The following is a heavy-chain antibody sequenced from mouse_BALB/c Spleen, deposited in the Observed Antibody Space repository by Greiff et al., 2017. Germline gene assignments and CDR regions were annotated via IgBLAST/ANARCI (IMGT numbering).Heavy chain of an antibody. Sequence: EVKLVESGGGLVQPGGSLRLSCATSGFTFTDYYMSWVRQPPGKALEWLGFIRNKANGYTTEYSASVKGRFTISRDNSQSILYLQMNTLRAEDSATYYCARESYGNYVGYWGQGTTLTVSS. CDR3: ARESYGNYVGY. V-gene: IGHV7-3*02. CDR2: IRNKANGYTT. D-gene: IGHD2-10*02. CDR1: GFTFTDYY. J-gene: IGHJ2*01.